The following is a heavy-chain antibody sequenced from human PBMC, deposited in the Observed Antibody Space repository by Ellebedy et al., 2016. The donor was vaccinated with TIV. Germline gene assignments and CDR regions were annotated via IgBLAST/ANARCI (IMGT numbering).Heavy chain of an antibody. Sequence: SLKISXAASGFTFDNHAMHWVRRVPGKGLEWVSGISWNSGSIAYADSPQGRFTISRDNSKNTLYLQMNSLRAEDTAVYYCSTGSYFGRGAWGQGTLVTVSS. J-gene: IGHJ5*02. CDR1: GFTFDNHA. D-gene: IGHD1-26*01. CDR3: STGSYFGRGA. CDR2: ISWNSGSI. V-gene: IGHV3-9*01.